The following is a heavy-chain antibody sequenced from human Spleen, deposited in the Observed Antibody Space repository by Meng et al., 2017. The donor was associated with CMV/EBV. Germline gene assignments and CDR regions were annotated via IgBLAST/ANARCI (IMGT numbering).Heavy chain of an antibody. CDR3: AKYSSSWFKNAFDF. Sequence: ETLSLTCAASGFTFSSYGMHWVRQAPGKGLEWVSVIYSDGSSAYYADSVKGRFTISRENSKNTLYLQMNSLRAEDTALYYCAKYSSSWFKNAFDFWGQGTMVTVSS. D-gene: IGHD6-13*01. J-gene: IGHJ3*01. CDR2: IYSDGSSA. V-gene: IGHV3-NL1*01. CDR1: GFTFSSYG.